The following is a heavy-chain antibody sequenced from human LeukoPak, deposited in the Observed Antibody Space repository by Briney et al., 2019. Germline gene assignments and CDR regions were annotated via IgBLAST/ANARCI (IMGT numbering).Heavy chain of an antibody. D-gene: IGHD5-12*01. CDR2: INPSGGGT. CDR1: GYTFTGYY. V-gene: IGHV1-2*06. CDR3: ARELRSGMDV. Sequence: GASVKVSCKVSGYTFTGYYLHWLRQAPGQGLEWMGRINPSGGGTNYAQKFQGRATMTRDTSINTAYMELSSLRSEDTAVYYCARELRSGMDVWGQGATVTVSS. J-gene: IGHJ6*02.